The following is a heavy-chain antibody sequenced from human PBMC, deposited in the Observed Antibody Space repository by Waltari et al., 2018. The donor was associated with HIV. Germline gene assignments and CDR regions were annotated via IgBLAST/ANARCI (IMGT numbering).Heavy chain of an antibody. Sequence: QVQLVESGGGVVQPGRSLRLSCAASGFTFSSYAMHGVRQAPGKGLGWVAFISYDGSNKYYADPVKGRFTISRDNSKNTLYLQMNSLRAEDTAVYYCARESEGYYASGTGNWFDPWGQGTLVTVSS. CDR2: ISYDGSNK. V-gene: IGHV3-30*07. J-gene: IGHJ5*02. D-gene: IGHD3-10*01. CDR3: ARESEGYYASGTGNWFDP. CDR1: GFTFSSYA.